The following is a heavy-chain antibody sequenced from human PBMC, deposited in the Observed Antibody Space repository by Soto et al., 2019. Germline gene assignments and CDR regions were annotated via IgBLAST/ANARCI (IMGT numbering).Heavy chain of an antibody. J-gene: IGHJ3*02. CDR2: LTPSGGER. Sequence: GGSLRLSCAASGFTFSSYSMNWVRQAPGKGLEWVSALTPSGGERFYADSVKGRFTISRDNSMNALYLQMNSLRIEDTAVYYCAHPRGYGVFDAYDIWGQGTMVTVSS. CDR3: AHPRGYGVFDAYDI. V-gene: IGHV3-23*01. CDR1: GFTFSSYS. D-gene: IGHD4-17*01.